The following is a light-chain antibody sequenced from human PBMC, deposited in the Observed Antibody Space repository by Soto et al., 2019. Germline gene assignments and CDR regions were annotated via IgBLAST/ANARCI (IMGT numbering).Light chain of an antibody. V-gene: IGKV1-5*01. CDR1: QSSSSG. J-gene: IGKJ1*01. CDR3: QQYQSSWP. Sequence: DIQMTQSPSTLSASVGDRVIITCRASQSSSSGVAWYQQKPGKVTNLLIYDASNLESGVPLRFSGSGSGTEFPLPISSLQTDDFATSSCQQYQSSWPFGQGTKVEIQ. CDR2: DAS.